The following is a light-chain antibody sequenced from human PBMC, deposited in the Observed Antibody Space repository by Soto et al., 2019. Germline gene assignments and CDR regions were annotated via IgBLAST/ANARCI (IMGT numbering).Light chain of an antibody. V-gene: IGKV1-5*03. Sequence: DIQVTKAHSTLSASVGDRVTITCRASQSVDTWLAWFQQKPGKAPKLLVYKASTLESWVPPRFSGSGCGTAFTLAISIRQPEDSATYYFLQDINYPWTFGHGTKVEIK. CDR3: LQDINYPWT. CDR2: KAS. J-gene: IGKJ1*01. CDR1: QSVDTW.